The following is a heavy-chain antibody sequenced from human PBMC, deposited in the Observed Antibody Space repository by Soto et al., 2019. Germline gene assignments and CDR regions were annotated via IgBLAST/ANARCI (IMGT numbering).Heavy chain of an antibody. J-gene: IGHJ5*02. CDR2: ILYSGSS. D-gene: IGHD6-19*01. CDR1: AGSVSSSTYF. V-gene: IGHV4-61*01. Sequence: PSETLSLTCPVSAGSVSSSTYFWSWVRQPPGGGLEWIAYILYSGSSMYNPSLKSRVTISLSTSKTQFSLRLTSVTAADTAVYYFARGMYNNGWNIDRWGRGIVVTVSS. CDR3: ARGMYNNGWNIDR.